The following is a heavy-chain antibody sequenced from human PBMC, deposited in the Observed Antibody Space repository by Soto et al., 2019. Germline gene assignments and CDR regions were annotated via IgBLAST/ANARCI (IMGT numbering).Heavy chain of an antibody. V-gene: IGHV4-31*03. J-gene: IGHJ5*02. CDR2: IYYSGST. CDR3: ARVCYDFWSGYYMGHWFDP. Sequence: QVQLQESGPGLVKPSQTLSLTCTVSGGSISSGGYYWSWIRQHPGKGLEWIGYIYYSGSTYYNPSHKSRVTISVDTSKNQSSLKLSSVTAADTAVYYCARVCYDFWSGYYMGHWFDPWGQGTLVTVSS. CDR1: GGSISSGGYY. D-gene: IGHD3-3*01.